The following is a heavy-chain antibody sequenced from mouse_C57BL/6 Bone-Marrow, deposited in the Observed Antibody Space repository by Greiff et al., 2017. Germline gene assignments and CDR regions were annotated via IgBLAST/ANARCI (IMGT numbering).Heavy chain of an antibody. CDR1: GYAFSSYW. CDR2: IYPGDGDT. V-gene: IGHV1-80*01. Sequence: LKESGASVKISCKASGYAFSSYWMNWVKQRPGKGLEWIGQIYPGDGDTHYNGKFKGKATLTADKSSSTAYMQLSSLTSEDAAGYCCAREGIYVDDGGQGTTLTVSA. J-gene: IGHJ2*01. CDR3: AREGIYVDD.